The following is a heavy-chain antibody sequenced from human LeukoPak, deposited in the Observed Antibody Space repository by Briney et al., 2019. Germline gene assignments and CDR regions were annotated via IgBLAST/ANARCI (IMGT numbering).Heavy chain of an antibody. J-gene: IGHJ6*02. V-gene: IGHV3-11*05. CDR2: ISSSSSYT. CDR1: GFTLSDYY. CDR3: ARENMGRYCSSTSCPYGMDV. Sequence: GGSLRLSCAASGFTLSDYYMSWIRQAPGKGLEWVSCISSSSSYTNYADSVKGRFTISRDNAKNSLYLQMNSLRAEDTAVYYCARENMGRYCSSTSCPYGMDVWGQGTTVTVSS. D-gene: IGHD2-2*01.